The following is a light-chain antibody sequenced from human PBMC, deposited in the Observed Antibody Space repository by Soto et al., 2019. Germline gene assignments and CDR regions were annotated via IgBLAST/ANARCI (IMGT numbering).Light chain of an antibody. Sequence: EIVLTQSPATLSLSPGERATLSCRASQSVSSYLAWYQQKPDQAPRLLIYDASNRATGIPARFSGSGSATDFTLTISSLEPEDFAVYYCQQRGNWPPTFGQGTKLEIK. CDR1: QSVSSY. J-gene: IGKJ2*01. CDR3: QQRGNWPPT. CDR2: DAS. V-gene: IGKV3-11*01.